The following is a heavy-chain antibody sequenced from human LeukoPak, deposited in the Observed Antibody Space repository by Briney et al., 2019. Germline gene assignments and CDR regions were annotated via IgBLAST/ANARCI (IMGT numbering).Heavy chain of an antibody. CDR2: IIPIFGTA. V-gene: IGHV1-69*05. D-gene: IGHD3-22*01. Sequence: SVKVSCKASGGTFSSYAISWVRQAPGQGLEWMGGIIPIFGTANYAQKFQGRVTITTGESTSTAYMELSSLRSEDTAVYYCVCDSSGYRLSYYYYMDVWGKGTTVTVSS. CDR3: VCDSSGYRLSYYYYMDV. CDR1: GGTFSSYA. J-gene: IGHJ6*03.